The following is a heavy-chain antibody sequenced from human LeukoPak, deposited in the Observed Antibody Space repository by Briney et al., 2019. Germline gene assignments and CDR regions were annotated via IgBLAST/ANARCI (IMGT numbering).Heavy chain of an antibody. Sequence: GASVKVSCKASGYTFTGYYMHWVRQAPGQGLEWMGWINPKSGGTNYAQKFQGWVTMTRDTSISTAYMELSRLRSDDPAVYYCARADLPDAFDIWGQGTMVTVSS. CDR2: INPKSGGT. CDR1: GYTFTGYY. V-gene: IGHV1-2*04. CDR3: ARADLPDAFDI. J-gene: IGHJ3*02.